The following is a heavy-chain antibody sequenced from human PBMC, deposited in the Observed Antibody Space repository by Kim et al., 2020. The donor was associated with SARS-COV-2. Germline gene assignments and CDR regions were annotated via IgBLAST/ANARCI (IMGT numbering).Heavy chain of an antibody. Sequence: QKFQGEVPITADKSPSTAYMELSSLRSEDTAVYYCARVRYDSTNYYGMDVWGQGTTVTVSS. D-gene: IGHD3-22*01. V-gene: IGHV1-69*04. J-gene: IGHJ6*02. CDR3: ARVRYDSTNYYGMDV.